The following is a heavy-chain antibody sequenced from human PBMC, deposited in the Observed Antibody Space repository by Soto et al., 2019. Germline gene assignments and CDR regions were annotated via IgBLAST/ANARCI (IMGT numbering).Heavy chain of an antibody. CDR1: GFTFSSYA. CDR3: AKNYYFDS. Sequence: EVQLLESGGGLIQPGGSLRLSCAPSGFTFSSYAMSWARQAPGTGLEWVSSINTDGSTYYTDSVKGRFTISRDNSRNTLYLQMNNLRAEDTAIYYCAKNYYFDSWGQGTLVTVSS. J-gene: IGHJ4*02. CDR2: INTDGST. V-gene: IGHV3-23*01.